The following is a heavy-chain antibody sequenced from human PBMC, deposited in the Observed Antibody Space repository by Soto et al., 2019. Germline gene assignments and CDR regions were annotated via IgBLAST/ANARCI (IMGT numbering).Heavy chain of an antibody. CDR1: GFIFSNYA. D-gene: IGHD5-12*01. CDR2: IRGSGGPT. V-gene: IGHV3-23*01. CDR3: VKDFRVGYDWTHD. J-gene: IGHJ4*02. Sequence: VQLLESGGDLVQPGGSLRLSCAASGFIFSNYAMSWVRQAPGKGLEWVSLIRGSGGPTNYADSVKGRFTVSRDNSKNILLLQMNSLRAEDTAVYYCVKDFRVGYDWTHDWGQGTRVTVSS.